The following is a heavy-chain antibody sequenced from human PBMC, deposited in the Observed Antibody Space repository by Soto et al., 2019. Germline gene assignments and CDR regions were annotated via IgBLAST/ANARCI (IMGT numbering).Heavy chain of an antibody. CDR1: GGSISSYY. CDR3: ARDEWDGYNKDYYGMDV. Sequence: SETLSLTCTVSGGSISSYYWSWIRQPPGKGLEWIGYIYYSGSTNYNPSLKSRVTISVDTSKNQFSLKLSSVTAADTAVYYCARDEWDGYNKDYYGMDVWGQGTTVTVSS. V-gene: IGHV4-59*01. CDR2: IYYSGST. J-gene: IGHJ6*02. D-gene: IGHD5-12*01.